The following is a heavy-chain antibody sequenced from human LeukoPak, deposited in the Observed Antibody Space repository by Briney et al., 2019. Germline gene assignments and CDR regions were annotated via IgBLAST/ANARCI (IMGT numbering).Heavy chain of an antibody. Sequence: PGGSLRLSCTASGFTFTSHAMTWVRQAAGKGLQWVSSITGSGKDAYYADSVKGRFTISRDISKNTMYLQMNSLRAEDTAIYYCAKGGIKRFGMVPDWFDPWGQGTLVTVSS. CDR3: AKGGIKRFGMVPDWFDP. CDR1: GFTFTSHA. D-gene: IGHD3-3*01. J-gene: IGHJ5*02. CDR2: ITGSGKDA. V-gene: IGHV3-23*01.